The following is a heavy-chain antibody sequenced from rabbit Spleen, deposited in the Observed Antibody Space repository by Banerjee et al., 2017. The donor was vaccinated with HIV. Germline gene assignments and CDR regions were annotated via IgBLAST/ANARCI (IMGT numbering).Heavy chain of an antibody. J-gene: IGHJ4*01. V-gene: IGHV1S40*01. D-gene: IGHD1-1*01. Sequence: QSLEESGGGLVKPGASLTLTCKASGFSFSSDYDMCWVRQAPGKGLEWIACIYAGSSGSTYYASWAKGRFTISRTWSTTVTLQMTSLTAADTATYFCARDVDTIYFRFSLWGPGT. CDR3: ARDVDTIYFRFSL. CDR1: GFSFSSDYD. CDR2: IYAGSSGST.